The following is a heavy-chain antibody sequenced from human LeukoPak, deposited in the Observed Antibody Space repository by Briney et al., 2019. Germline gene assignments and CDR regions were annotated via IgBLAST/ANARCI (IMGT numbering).Heavy chain of an antibody. Sequence: ASVKVSCKASGYSFTTYGISWVRQAPGQGLEWMGWISAYKGNTNTNYAQKFQGRVTMTTDTTTSTAHMELRSLRSDDTAVYYCARDTCTNDVCYNTLFDYWGQGTLVTVSS. V-gene: IGHV1-18*01. CDR3: ARDTCTNDVCYNTLFDY. CDR2: ISAYKGNTNT. D-gene: IGHD2-8*01. J-gene: IGHJ4*02. CDR1: GYSFTTYG.